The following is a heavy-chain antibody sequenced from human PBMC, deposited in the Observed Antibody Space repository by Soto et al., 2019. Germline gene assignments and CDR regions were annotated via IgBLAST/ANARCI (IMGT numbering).Heavy chain of an antibody. CDR1: GGSISSGGYY. J-gene: IGHJ6*03. CDR3: ASGGFDGGHYYYYMDV. CDR2: IYYSGST. D-gene: IGHD3-9*01. Sequence: PSETLSLTCTVSGGSISSGGYYWSWIRQHPGKGLEWIGYIYYSGSTYYNPSLKSRVTISVDTSKNQFSLKLSSVTAADTAVYYCASGGFDGGHYYYYMDVWGKGTTVTVPS. V-gene: IGHV4-31*03.